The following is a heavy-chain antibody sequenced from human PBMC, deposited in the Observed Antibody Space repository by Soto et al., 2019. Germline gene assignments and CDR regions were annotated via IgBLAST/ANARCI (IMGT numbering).Heavy chain of an antibody. CDR2: ISSNGGST. D-gene: IGHD3-3*01. CDR3: ARSPVSYYDFWSGSPPVALYGMDV. J-gene: IGHJ6*02. Sequence: EVQLVESGEGLVQPGGSLRLSCAASGFTFSSYAMHWVRQAPGKGLEYVSAISSNGGSTYYADSVKGRFTISRDNSKNTLYLQMGSLRAEDMAVYYCARSPVSYYDFWSGSPPVALYGMDVWGQGTTVTVSS. CDR1: GFTFSSYA. V-gene: IGHV3-64*02.